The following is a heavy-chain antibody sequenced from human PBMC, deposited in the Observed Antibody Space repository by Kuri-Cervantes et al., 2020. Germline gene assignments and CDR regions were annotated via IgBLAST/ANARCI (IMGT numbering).Heavy chain of an antibody. Sequence: VQVICNAASETFTSNAMNWVLRAPGQGLEWMGWFNTNTGNPTYAQGFTGRFVFSLDTSVSTAYLQISSLKAEDTAVYYCARDSPSMVRGVIIPLFDYWGQGTLVTVSS. CDR3: ARDSPSMVRGVIIPLFDY. J-gene: IGHJ4*02. D-gene: IGHD3-10*01. CDR1: SETFTSNA. V-gene: IGHV7-4-1*02. CDR2: FNTNTGNP.